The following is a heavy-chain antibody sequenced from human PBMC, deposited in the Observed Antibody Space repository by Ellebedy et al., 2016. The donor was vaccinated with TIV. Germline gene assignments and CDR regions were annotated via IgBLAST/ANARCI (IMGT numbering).Heavy chain of an antibody. CDR1: GGSITSYY. V-gene: IGHV4-59*13. J-gene: IGHJ3*02. D-gene: IGHD7-27*01. Sequence: SETLSLXXTVPGGSITSYYWSWIRQPPGKGLEWIGCIYYSGSTKYNSSLKSRVIMSVDTSKNQFFLNLRSVIAADTAVYYCARGGSGDGDAFDIWGQGTMVTVSS. CDR3: ARGGSGDGDAFDI. CDR2: IYYSGST.